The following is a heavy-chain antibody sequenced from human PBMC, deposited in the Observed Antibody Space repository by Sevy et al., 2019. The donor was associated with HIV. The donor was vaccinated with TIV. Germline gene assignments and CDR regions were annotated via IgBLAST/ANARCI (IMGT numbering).Heavy chain of an antibody. CDR1: GFTFSSYW. CDR2: IKQDGSKK. D-gene: IGHD6-13*01. CDR3: VREIAAAGSY. J-gene: IGHJ4*02. V-gene: IGHV3-7*01. Sequence: GGSLRLSCAASGFTFSSYWMTWVRQAPGKGLEWVANIKQDGSKKYYVDSVKGRFTISRDNAKNTVYLQMNSLRAEDTAVYYCVREIAAAGSYWGQGTLVTVS.